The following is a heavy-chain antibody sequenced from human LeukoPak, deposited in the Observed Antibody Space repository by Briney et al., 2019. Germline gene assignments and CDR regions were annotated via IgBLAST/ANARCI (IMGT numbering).Heavy chain of an antibody. CDR2: IYYSGST. J-gene: IGHJ4*02. CDR1: GGSISGSSYY. D-gene: IGHD4-17*01. CDR3: ARLLTVTTGYYFDY. V-gene: IGHV4-39*07. Sequence: SETLSLTCTVSGGSISGSSYYWGWIRQPPGKGLEWIGSIYYSGSTYYNPSLKSRVTISVDTSKNQFSLKLSSVTAADTAVYYCARLLTVTTGYYFDYWGQGTLVTVSS.